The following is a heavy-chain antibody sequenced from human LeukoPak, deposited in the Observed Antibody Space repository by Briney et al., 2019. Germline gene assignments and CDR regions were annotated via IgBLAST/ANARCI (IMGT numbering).Heavy chain of an antibody. CDR2: IWYDGSNK. V-gene: IGHV3-30*02. CDR1: GFTFSSYG. CDR3: TKDAENDFWRGYRLDY. J-gene: IGHJ4*02. D-gene: IGHD3-3*01. Sequence: GGSLRLSCAASGFTFSSYGMHWVRQAPGKGLEWVAVIWYDGSNKYYADSMKGRFTISRDNSKNTLYLQMHSLRPEDTAVYYCTKDAENDFWRGYRLDYWGQGTLVTVSS.